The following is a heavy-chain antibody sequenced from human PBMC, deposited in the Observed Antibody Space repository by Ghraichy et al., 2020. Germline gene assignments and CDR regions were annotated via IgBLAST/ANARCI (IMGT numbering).Heavy chain of an antibody. CDR3: TRGVVSSGWYTDV. Sequence: ASVKVSCQASGYNFPGHYIHWVRQAPGQGLEWVGRIYPGSGATNYAQKFQGRVTLTSDTSISTAYMDLDSLRSDDTALYFCTRGVVSSGWYTDVWGRGTLVTVSS. V-gene: IGHV1-2*06. D-gene: IGHD3-22*01. CDR2: IYPGSGAT. CDR1: GYNFPGHY. J-gene: IGHJ2*01.